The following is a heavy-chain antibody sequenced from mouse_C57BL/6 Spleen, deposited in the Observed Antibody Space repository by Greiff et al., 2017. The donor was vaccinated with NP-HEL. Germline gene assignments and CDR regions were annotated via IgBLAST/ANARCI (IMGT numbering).Heavy chain of an antibody. CDR1: GYTFTDYN. CDR2: INPNNGGT. V-gene: IGHV1-18*01. D-gene: IGHD2-3*01. CDR3: ARSSYDGPSMDY. Sequence: DVKLQESGPELVKPGASVKIPCKASGYTFTDYNMDWVKQSHGKSLEWIGDINPNNGGTIYNQKFKGKATLTVDKSSSTAYMELRSLTSEDTAVYYCARSSYDGPSMDYWGQGTSVTVSS. J-gene: IGHJ4*01.